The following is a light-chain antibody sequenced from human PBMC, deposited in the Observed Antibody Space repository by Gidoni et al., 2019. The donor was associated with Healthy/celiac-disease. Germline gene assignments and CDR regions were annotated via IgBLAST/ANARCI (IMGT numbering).Light chain of an antibody. CDR1: QSVISY. Sequence: DIQMTQSRSSLSASVGDRVPLTCRASQSVISYLKWFQQKPGKAPKLLMYAASSLQSGVPSRFRSSGAGTAFTLTISSLQPEDFATYYCQQSYSTPSYTFGQGTKLEIK. V-gene: IGKV1-39*01. J-gene: IGKJ2*01. CDR2: AAS. CDR3: QQSYSTPSYT.